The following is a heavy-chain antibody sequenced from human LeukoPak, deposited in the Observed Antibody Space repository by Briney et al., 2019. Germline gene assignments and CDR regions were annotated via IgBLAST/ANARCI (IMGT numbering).Heavy chain of an antibody. V-gene: IGHV1-2*02. CDR3: ARCIVGATTCYFDY. CDR2: INPNSGGT. CDR1: GYTFTRYN. J-gene: IGHJ4*02. Sequence: ASVKVSCKVSGYTFTRYNFHWVRQAPGQGLEWMGWINPNSGGTNYAQKFQGRVTMTRDTSISTAYMELSRLRSDDTAVYYCARCIVGATTCYFDYWGQGTLVTVSS. D-gene: IGHD1-26*01.